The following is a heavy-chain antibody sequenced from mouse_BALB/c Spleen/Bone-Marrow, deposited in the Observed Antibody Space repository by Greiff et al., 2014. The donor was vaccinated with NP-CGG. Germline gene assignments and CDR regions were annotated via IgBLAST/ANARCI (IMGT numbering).Heavy chain of an antibody. D-gene: IGHD2-14*01. V-gene: IGHV1-4*01. CDR1: GYTFTSYT. J-gene: IGHJ3*01. Sequence: QVQLQQPGAELARPGASVKMSCKASGYTFTSYTMHWVKQRPGQGLEWIGYINPSSGYANYNQKFKDKATLTADKSSSTAYMQLSSLTSEDSAVYYCARSAYYRSLLAYWGQGTLVTVSA. CDR2: INPSSGYA. CDR3: ARSAYYRSLLAY.